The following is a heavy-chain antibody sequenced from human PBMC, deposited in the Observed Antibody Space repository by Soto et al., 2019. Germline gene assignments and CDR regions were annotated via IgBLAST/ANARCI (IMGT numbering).Heavy chain of an antibody. Sequence: EVQLLESGGGLVQSGESLRLSCAASGFIFSRYAMSWVRQAPGRGLEWVSGISGTGGITYYADSVEGRFTISRDNSKNTLYLQMNSLRAEDAAVYYCANDSPPYWGQGTLVTVSS. V-gene: IGHV3-23*01. CDR3: ANDSPPY. J-gene: IGHJ4*02. CDR2: ISGTGGIT. CDR1: GFIFSRYA.